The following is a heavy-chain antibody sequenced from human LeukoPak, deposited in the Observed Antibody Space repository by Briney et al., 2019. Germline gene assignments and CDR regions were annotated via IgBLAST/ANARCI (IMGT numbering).Heavy chain of an antibody. D-gene: IGHD2-15*01. CDR2: IYCSGST. CDR3: ARGVGYCSGGSCYSEYFQH. CDR1: GGSISSYY. V-gene: IGHV4-59*01. Sequence: SETLSLTCTVSGGSISSYYWSWIRQPPGKGLEWIGYIYCSGSTNYNPSLKSRVTISVDTSKNQFSLKLSSVTAADTAVYYCARGVGYCSGGSCYSEYFQHWGQGTLVTVSS. J-gene: IGHJ1*01.